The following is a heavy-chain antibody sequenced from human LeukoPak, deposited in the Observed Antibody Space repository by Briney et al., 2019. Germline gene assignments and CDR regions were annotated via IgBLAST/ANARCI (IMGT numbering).Heavy chain of an antibody. J-gene: IGHJ4*02. V-gene: IGHV4-38-2*01. D-gene: IGHD4/OR15-4a*01. CDR2: IYHSGST. CDR1: GYSISSGYY. Sequence: PSETLSLTCAVSGYSISSGYYWGWIRPPPGKGLEGIGSIYHSGSTYYNPSLKSRVTISVDTSKNQFSLKLSSVTAADTAVYNCARHPTMGDFDYWGQGTLVTVSS. CDR3: ARHPTMGDFDY.